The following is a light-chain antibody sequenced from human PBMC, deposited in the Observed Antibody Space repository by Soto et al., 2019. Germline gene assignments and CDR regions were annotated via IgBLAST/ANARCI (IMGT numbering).Light chain of an antibody. CDR2: GNS. CDR3: QSYDSSLSGWV. CDR1: SSNIGAGYY. J-gene: IGLJ3*02. V-gene: IGLV1-40*01. Sequence: QSVLTQPPSVSGAPGQRGTISFTGSSSNIGAGYYVHWYQHLPGTAPKLLIYGNSNRPSGVPDRFSGSKSGTSASLAITGLQAEDEADYYCQSYDSSLSGWVFGGGTKLTVL.